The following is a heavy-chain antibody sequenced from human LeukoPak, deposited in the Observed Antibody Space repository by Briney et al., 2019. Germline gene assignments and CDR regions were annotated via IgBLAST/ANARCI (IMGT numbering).Heavy chain of an antibody. CDR1: GLTVSSNY. Sequence: GGSLRLSCAASGLTVSSNYMSWVRQAPGRGLEWVSVIYSGGSTYYAESVEGRFTISRDNSKNTLYLQMNSLRADDTAAYHCAREEVKRTTIFGAAKYYYSYMDVWGKGTTVTVSS. CDR3: AREEVKRTTIFGAAKYYYSYMDV. CDR2: IYSGGST. V-gene: IGHV3-53*01. D-gene: IGHD3-3*01. J-gene: IGHJ6*03.